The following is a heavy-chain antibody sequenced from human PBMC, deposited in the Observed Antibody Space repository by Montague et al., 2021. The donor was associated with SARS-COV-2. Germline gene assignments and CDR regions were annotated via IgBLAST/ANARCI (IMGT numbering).Heavy chain of an antibody. D-gene: IGHD6-13*01. Sequence: TLSLTCAVSGGSLNSVVYSWNWIRQPPGKGLEWIGHIFHSGSTSYNPSLRGRVTISVDRSKNRFSLTLTSVTAADTAVYYCARATADTNFDYWGQGTPVTVSS. V-gene: IGHV4-30-2*01. CDR3: ARATADTNFDY. CDR2: IFHSGST. CDR1: GGSLNSVVYS. J-gene: IGHJ4*02.